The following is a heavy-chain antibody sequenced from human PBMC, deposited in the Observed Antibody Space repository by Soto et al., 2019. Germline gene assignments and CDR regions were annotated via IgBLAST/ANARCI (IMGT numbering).Heavy chain of an antibody. Sequence: ASVKVSRKASGYSFTSNDINWVRQATGQGLEWMGWMNPNSDNTGYAQKFQGRLTMTRSTSTNTAYMELNSLTSEDTAVYFCARGRIFGYSDQQPLGRLDYRGPATPVTVSS. CDR2: MNPNSDNT. CDR1: GYSFTSND. D-gene: IGHD5-12*01. CDR3: ARGRIFGYSDQQPLGRLDY. J-gene: IGHJ4*02. V-gene: IGHV1-8*01.